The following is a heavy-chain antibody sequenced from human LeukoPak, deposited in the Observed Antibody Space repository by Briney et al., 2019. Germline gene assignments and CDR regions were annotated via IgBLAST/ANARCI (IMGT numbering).Heavy chain of an antibody. V-gene: IGHV3-30*18. CDR1: GFTLSSYG. CDR2: ISYDGSNK. Sequence: GGSLRLSCAASGFTLSSYGMHWVRQAPGKGLEWVAVISYDGSNKYYADSVKGRFTISRDNSKNTLYLQMNSLRAEDTAVYYCAKDTAIAPAGTSNYYYYYGMDVWGQGTMVTVSS. CDR3: AKDTAIAPAGTSNYYYYYGMDV. J-gene: IGHJ6*02. D-gene: IGHD6-13*01.